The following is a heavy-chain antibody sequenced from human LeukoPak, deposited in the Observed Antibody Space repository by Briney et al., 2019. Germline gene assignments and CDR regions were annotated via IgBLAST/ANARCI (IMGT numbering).Heavy chain of an antibody. CDR2: INHSGST. CDR3: ARRGYSYGYLWGGFDY. CDR1: GGSFSGYY. Sequence: PSETLSLTCAVYGGSFSGYYWSWLRQPPGKGLEWIGEINHSGSTNYNPSLKSRVTISVDTSKNQFSRKLSSVTAADTAVYYCARRGYSYGYLWGGFDYWGQGTLVTVSS. D-gene: IGHD5-18*01. J-gene: IGHJ4*02. V-gene: IGHV4-34*01.